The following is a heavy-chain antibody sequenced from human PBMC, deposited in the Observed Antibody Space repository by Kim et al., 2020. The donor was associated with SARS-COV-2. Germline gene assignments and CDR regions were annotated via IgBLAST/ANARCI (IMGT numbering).Heavy chain of an antibody. CDR1: GYTFYTYA. D-gene: IGHD3-22*01. Sequence: ASVKVSCKASGYTFYTYAMHWVRQAPGQRLEWMGWINGGNGYTEYSKKFKGRVTITRDTSAQTAYMYLSSLRSEDTALYYCARDHRNSSGYYSFDYWGQGTLVTVSS. CDR3: ARDHRNSSGYYSFDY. V-gene: IGHV1-3*01. J-gene: IGHJ4*02. CDR2: INGGNGYT.